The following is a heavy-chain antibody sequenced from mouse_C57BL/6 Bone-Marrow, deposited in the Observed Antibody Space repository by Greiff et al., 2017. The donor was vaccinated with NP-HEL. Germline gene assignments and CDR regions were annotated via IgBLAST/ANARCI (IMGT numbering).Heavy chain of an antibody. CDR3: TTISTWDAY. CDR2: IDPENGDT. J-gene: IGHJ3*01. Sequence: VQLQQSGAELVRPGASVKLSCTASGFNIKDDYMHWVKQRPEQGLEWIGWIDPENGDTEYASKFQGKATITADTSSNTAYLQLSSLTSEDTAVYYCTTISTWDAYWGQGTLVTVSA. CDR1: GFNIKDDY. V-gene: IGHV14-4*01.